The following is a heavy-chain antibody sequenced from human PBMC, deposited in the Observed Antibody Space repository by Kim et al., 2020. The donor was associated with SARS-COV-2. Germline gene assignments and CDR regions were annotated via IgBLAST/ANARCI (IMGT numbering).Heavy chain of an antibody. CDR1: GFTFSSYA. CDR2: ISYDGSNK. J-gene: IGHJ4*01. Sequence: GGSLRLSCAASGFTFSSYAMHWVRQAPGKGLEWVAAISYDGSNKYYADSVKGRFTISRDNSKNTLYLQMNSLRAEDTAVYYCARGDYYDSSGYYYVLYNFGGWGHVAPVSV. CDR3: ARGDYYDSSGYYYVLYNFGG. D-gene: IGHD3-22*01. V-gene: IGHV3-30-3*01.